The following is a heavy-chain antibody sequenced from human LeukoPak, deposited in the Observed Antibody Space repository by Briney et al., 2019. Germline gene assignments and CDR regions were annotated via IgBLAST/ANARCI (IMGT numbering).Heavy chain of an antibody. CDR3: ARESVGSGDTFDI. CDR2: IYYSGST. CDR1: GGSISSYY. D-gene: IGHD4-23*01. Sequence: PSETLSLTCTVSGGSISSYYWSWIRQPPGKGLEWIGYIYYSGSTNYNPSLKSRVTISVDTSKNQFSLKLSFVTAADTAVYYCARESVGSGDTFDIWGQGTMVTVSS. J-gene: IGHJ3*02. V-gene: IGHV4-59*01.